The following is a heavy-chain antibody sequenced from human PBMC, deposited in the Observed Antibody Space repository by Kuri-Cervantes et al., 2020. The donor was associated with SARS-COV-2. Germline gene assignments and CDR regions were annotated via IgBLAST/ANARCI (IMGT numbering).Heavy chain of an antibody. Sequence: GSLRLSCAVYGGSFSGYYWSWIRQPPGKGLEWIGYIYYSGSTNYNPSLKSRVTKSVDTSKNQFSLKLSSVSAADTAVYYCARDGSSRDYWGQGTLVTVSS. CDR1: GGSFSGYY. V-gene: IGHV4-59*12. CDR3: ARDGSSRDY. D-gene: IGHD6-13*01. J-gene: IGHJ4*02. CDR2: IYYSGST.